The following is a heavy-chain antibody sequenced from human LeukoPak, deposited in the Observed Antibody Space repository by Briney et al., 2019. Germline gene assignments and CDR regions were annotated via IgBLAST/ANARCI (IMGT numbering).Heavy chain of an antibody. V-gene: IGHV1-3*01. CDR1: GYTFTNYA. J-gene: IGHJ4*02. CDR2: INAGNGNT. CDR3: ASEQHGRFDY. D-gene: IGHD6-13*01. Sequence: ASVKLSCKASGYTFTNYAIHWVRQAPGQRLEWMGWINAGNGNTKYTQKFQGRVTITRDTSASTAYMELNSLRSEDTAVYFCASEQHGRFDYWGQGTLATVSS.